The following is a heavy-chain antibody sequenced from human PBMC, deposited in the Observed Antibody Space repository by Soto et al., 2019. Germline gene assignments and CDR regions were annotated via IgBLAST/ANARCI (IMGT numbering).Heavy chain of an antibody. V-gene: IGHV1-3*01. CDR2: INAGNGNT. J-gene: IGHJ4*02. Sequence: ASVKVSCKASGYTFTSYAMHWVRQAPGQRLEWMGWINAGNGNTKYSQKFQGRVTITRDTSASTAYMELSSLRSEDTAVYYCARDGIAVAVNFDYWGQGTLVTGSS. D-gene: IGHD6-19*01. CDR1: GYTFTSYA. CDR3: ARDGIAVAVNFDY.